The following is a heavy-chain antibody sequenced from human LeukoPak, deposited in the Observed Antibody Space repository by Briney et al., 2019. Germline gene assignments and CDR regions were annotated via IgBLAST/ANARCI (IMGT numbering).Heavy chain of an antibody. Sequence: GASVKVSCKASGYTFTGYYMHWVRQAPGQGLEWMERINPNSGGTNYAQKFQGRVTMTRDTSISTAYMELSRLRSDDTAVYYCARATGRDGYNWFQYWGQGTLVTVSS. J-gene: IGHJ1*01. CDR3: ARATGRDGYNWFQY. V-gene: IGHV1-2*06. CDR1: GYTFTGYY. D-gene: IGHD5-24*01. CDR2: INPNSGGT.